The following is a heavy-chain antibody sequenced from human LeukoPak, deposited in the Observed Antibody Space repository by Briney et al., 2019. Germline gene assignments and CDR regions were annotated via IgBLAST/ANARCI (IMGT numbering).Heavy chain of an antibody. CDR2: ISSNGGST. Sequence: GGSLSLSCVASGFTFSSYAMHWVRQAPGKGLEYVSAISSNGGSTYYANSVKGRFTISRDNSKNTLYLQMGSLRAEDMAVYYCARDLEVVVITTGFDYWGQGTLVTVSS. CDR3: ARDLEVVVITTGFDY. J-gene: IGHJ4*02. V-gene: IGHV3-64*01. CDR1: GFTFSSYA. D-gene: IGHD3-22*01.